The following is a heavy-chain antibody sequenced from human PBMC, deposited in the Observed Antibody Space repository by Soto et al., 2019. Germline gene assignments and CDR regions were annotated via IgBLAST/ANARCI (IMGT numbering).Heavy chain of an antibody. CDR1: GFSLSTSGVG. D-gene: IGHD6-13*01. Sequence: QITLKESGPTLVEPTQPLTLSCTFSGFSLSTSGVGVGWVRQRPGKAREWLAFIYWDDDKSYSPSLTSRLTTTKVTSITQEVIIQTKIDPHDKATYYCANSDHYSSNWNAEYFDHWRQETLVTVSS. CDR3: ANSDHYSSNWNAEYFDH. J-gene: IGHJ4*02. V-gene: IGHV2-5*02. CDR2: IYWDDDK.